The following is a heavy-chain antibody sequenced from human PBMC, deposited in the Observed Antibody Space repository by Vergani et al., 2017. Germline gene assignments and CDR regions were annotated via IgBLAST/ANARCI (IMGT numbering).Heavy chain of an antibody. CDR2: IRYDGSNK. J-gene: IGHJ6*02. D-gene: IGHD6-13*01. Sequence: QVQLVESGGGVVQPGGSLRLSCAASGFTFSSYGMHWVRQAPGKGVEGVAFIRYDGSNKYYADSVKGRFTISRDNSKNTLYLQMNSLRAEDTAVYYCAKAHPDSSSWYGPFYYYYGMDVWGQGTTVTVSS. CDR1: GFTFSSYG. CDR3: AKAHPDSSSWYGPFYYYYGMDV. V-gene: IGHV3-30*02.